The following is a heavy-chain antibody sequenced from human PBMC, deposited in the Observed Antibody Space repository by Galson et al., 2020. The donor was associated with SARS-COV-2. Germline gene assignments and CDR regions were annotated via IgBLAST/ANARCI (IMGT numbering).Heavy chain of an antibody. Sequence: SETLSLTCAASGFTFRSGSYYWSWVRQPPGPGREWIGHIYYSGSTKYNPSLKSRVTISVDTSKNQFSLKVSSVTAADTAVYYCARALMGATGFLSFADYWGQGTLVTVSS. V-gene: IGHV4-61*01. J-gene: IGHJ4*02. CDR1: GFTFRSGSYY. CDR3: ARALMGATGFLSFADY. CDR2: IYYSGST. D-gene: IGHD1-26*01.